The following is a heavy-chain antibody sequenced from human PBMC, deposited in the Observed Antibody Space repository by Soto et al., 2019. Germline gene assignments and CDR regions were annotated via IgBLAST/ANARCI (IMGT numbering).Heavy chain of an antibody. CDR2: ISGSGGST. CDR1: GFTFSSYA. D-gene: IGHD6-19*01. Sequence: EVQLLESGGALVQPGGSLRLSFAASGFTFSSYAMRWVRQAPVKGLEWVSAISGSGGSTYYADSVKGRFTISRDNSKNTLYLQMNSLRAEDTAVYYCARRGSGRYYDYWVQGTLVTVSS. CDR3: ARRGSGRYYDY. V-gene: IGHV3-23*01. J-gene: IGHJ4*02.